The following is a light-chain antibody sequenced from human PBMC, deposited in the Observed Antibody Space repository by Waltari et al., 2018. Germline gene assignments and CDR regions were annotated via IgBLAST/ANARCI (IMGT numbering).Light chain of an antibody. Sequence: DIVLTQSPATLSLSPGDRATLSRMASQSITNYLAWYQLKPGQAPRLLIYDASNRATGIPARFSGSGSGTDFTLTISSLEPEDSAVYYCQQRSKWPLTFGGGTKVEIK. CDR1: QSITNY. V-gene: IGKV3-11*01. CDR3: QQRSKWPLT. J-gene: IGKJ4*01. CDR2: DAS.